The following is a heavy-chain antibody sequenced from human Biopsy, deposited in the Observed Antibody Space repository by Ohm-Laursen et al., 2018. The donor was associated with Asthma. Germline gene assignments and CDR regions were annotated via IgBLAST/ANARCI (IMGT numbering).Heavy chain of an antibody. CDR1: GFVFSRYG. Sequence: SLRLSCAASGFVFSRYGMHWVRQAPGKGLEWVAVMSFDGRQTYYADSVKGRFTISRDNSKNTLYLQMNSLRAEDTAVYYCAKERYYDFWSGYPIWGQGTMVTVSS. J-gene: IGHJ3*02. CDR3: AKERYYDFWSGYPI. V-gene: IGHV3-30*18. CDR2: MSFDGRQT. D-gene: IGHD3-3*01.